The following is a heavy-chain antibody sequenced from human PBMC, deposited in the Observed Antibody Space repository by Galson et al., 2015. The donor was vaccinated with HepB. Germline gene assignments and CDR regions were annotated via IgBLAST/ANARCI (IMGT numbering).Heavy chain of an antibody. D-gene: IGHD3-22*01. J-gene: IGHJ4*02. CDR2: FDPEDGET. CDR3: ATESPRDYYESFGYYRIFDF. V-gene: IGHV1-24*01. Sequence: SVKVSCKVSGYTLTEFSMHWVRQAPGKGLEWMGGFDPEDGETIYAQKFQGRVTMTEDTSTDTAYMELSSLRSEDTAVYYCATESPRDYYESFGYYRIFDFWGQGTLVTVSS. CDR1: GYTLTEFS.